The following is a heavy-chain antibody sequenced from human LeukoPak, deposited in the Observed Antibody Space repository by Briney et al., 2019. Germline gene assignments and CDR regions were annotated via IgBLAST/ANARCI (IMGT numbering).Heavy chain of an antibody. D-gene: IGHD3-10*01. CDR1: AFNFKTFS. J-gene: IGHJ6*02. Sequence: GGSLRLSCAASAFNFKTFSMNWVRQAPGKGLEWVSSITSSSSYIYYADSVRGRFTISRDNAKNSLYLQMNSLRAEDTAVYYCARDPGGSYYYYCMDVWGQGTTVTVSS. CDR2: ITSSSSYI. V-gene: IGHV3-21*01. CDR3: ARDPGGSYYYYCMDV.